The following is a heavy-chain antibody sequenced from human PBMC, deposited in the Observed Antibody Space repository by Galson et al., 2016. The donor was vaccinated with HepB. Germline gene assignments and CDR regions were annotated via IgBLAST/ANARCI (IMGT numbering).Heavy chain of an antibody. V-gene: IGHV1-2*02. CDR1: GYTFTDSS. CDR3: ARELGYDTGGYYGYDFGIDD. CDR2: INPSNGAT. Sequence: SVKVSCKASGYTFTDSSLHWVRQAPGRGLEWVGWINPSNGATKTARKFEDRVSMYRDTTISTAYMEAIRLRFDDTAVYFCARELGYDTGGYYGYDFGIDDGGQGTTVTVS. D-gene: IGHD3-22*01. J-gene: IGHJ4*02.